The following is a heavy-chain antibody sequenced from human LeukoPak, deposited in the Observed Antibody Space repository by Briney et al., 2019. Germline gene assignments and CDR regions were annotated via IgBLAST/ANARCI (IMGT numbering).Heavy chain of an antibody. D-gene: IGHD2-2*01. Sequence: ASVTVSCTASGGTFSSYAISWVRQAPGQGLEWMGGIIPIFGTANYAQKFQGRVTITTDESTSTAYMELSSLRSEDTAVYYCARSSVVPAAKFDYWGQGTLVTVSS. J-gene: IGHJ4*02. CDR3: ARSSVVPAAKFDY. V-gene: IGHV1-69*05. CDR2: IIPIFGTA. CDR1: GGTFSSYA.